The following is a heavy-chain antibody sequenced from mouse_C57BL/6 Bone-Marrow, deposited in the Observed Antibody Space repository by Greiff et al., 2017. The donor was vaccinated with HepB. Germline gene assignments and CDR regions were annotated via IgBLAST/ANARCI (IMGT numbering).Heavy chain of an antibody. CDR1: GYTFTSYG. Sequence: QVQLKQSGAELARPGASVKLSCKASGYTFTSYGIRWVKQRTGQGLEWIGEIYPSSGNTYYNEKFKGKATLTADKSSSTAYMELRSLTSEDSAVYFCARTAQALYYAMDYWGQGTSVTVSS. CDR3: ARTAQALYYAMDY. CDR2: IYPSSGNT. J-gene: IGHJ4*01. D-gene: IGHD3-2*02. V-gene: IGHV1-81*01.